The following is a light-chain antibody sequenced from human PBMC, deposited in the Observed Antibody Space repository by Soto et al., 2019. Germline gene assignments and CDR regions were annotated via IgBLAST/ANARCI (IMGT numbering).Light chain of an antibody. V-gene: IGLV2-14*01. CDR1: SSDVGGYNY. CDR2: EVS. Sequence: QSVLTQPASVSGSPGQSITISCTGTSSDVGGYNYVSWYQQHPGKAPKLMIYEVSNRPSGVSNRFSGSKSGNTASLTISGLXAEDEADYYCSSYTSSSTPVVFGGGTQLTLL. J-gene: IGLJ2*01. CDR3: SSYTSSSTPVV.